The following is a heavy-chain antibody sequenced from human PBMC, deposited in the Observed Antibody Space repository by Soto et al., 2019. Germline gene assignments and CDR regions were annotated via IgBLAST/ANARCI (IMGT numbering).Heavy chain of an antibody. CDR3: ARDSGYGDLPDY. CDR1: GFTFSSYG. J-gene: IGHJ4*02. Sequence: QVQLVESGGGVVQPGRSLRLSCAASGFTFSSYGMHWVRQAPGKGLEWVAVIWYDGSNKYYADSVKGRFTISRDSSKNTLYLQMNSLRAEDTAVYYCARDSGYGDLPDYWGQGTLVTVSS. CDR2: IWYDGSNK. D-gene: IGHD5-12*01. V-gene: IGHV3-33*01.